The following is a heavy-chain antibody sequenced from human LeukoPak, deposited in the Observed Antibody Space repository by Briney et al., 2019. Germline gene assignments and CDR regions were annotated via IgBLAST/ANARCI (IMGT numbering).Heavy chain of an antibody. Sequence: SETLSLTCTVSGGSISSYYWSWIRQPPGKGLEWIGYIYYSGSTNYNPSLKSRVTISVDTSKNQFSLKLSSVTAADTAVYYCARDYSVADRWWFDPWGQGTLATVSS. J-gene: IGHJ5*02. V-gene: IGHV4-59*01. CDR3: ARDYSVADRWWFDP. D-gene: IGHD6-19*01. CDR1: GGSISSYY. CDR2: IYYSGST.